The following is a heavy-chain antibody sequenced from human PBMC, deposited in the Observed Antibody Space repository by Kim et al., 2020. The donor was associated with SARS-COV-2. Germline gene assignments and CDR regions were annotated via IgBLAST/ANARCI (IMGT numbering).Heavy chain of an antibody. J-gene: IGHJ3*01. CDR2: IRSQVYSYAT. CDR3: TRNPGTILAFWDAF. Sequence: GGSLRLSCAASGFTFRDSPIHWVRQASGKGLEWVGRIRSQVYSYATSYAASVKGRFTISRDDSESTAYLQMNSLKTEDTAVDYCTRNPGTILAFWDAF. CDR1: GFTFRDSP. V-gene: IGHV3-73*01. D-gene: IGHD3-3*02.